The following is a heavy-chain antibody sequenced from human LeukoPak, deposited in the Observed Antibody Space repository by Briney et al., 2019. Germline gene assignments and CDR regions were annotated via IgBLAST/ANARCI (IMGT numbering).Heavy chain of an antibody. J-gene: IGHJ4*02. CDR2: IIPIFGTA. CDR3: AIPTNGYCSGGSCYSSDY. D-gene: IGHD2-15*01. V-gene: IGHV1-69*06. CDR1: GGTFSSYA. Sequence: ASVKVSCKASGGTFSSYAISWVRQAPGQGLEWMGGIIPIFGTANYAQKFQGRVTITADKSTSTAYMELSSLRSEDTAVYYCAIPTNGYCSGGSCYSSDYWGQGTLVTVSS.